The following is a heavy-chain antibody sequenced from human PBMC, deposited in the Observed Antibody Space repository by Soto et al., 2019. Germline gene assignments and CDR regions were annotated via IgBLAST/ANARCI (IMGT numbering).Heavy chain of an antibody. J-gene: IGHJ4*02. D-gene: IGHD3-3*01. V-gene: IGHV3-23*01. CDR2: ISGSGGNT. CDR1: GFTFSSYA. CDR3: AKGEWLFFTSDYYFDY. Sequence: GGSLRLSCAASGFTFSSYAMSWVRQAPGKGLEWVSAISGSGGNTYYADSVKGRFTISRDNSKNTLYLQMNSLRAEDTAVYYCAKGEWLFFTSDYYFDYWGQGTLVTVSS.